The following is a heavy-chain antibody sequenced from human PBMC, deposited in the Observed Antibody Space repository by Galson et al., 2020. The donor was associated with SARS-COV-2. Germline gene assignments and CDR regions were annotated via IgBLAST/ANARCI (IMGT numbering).Heavy chain of an antibody. J-gene: IGHJ2*01. CDR2: IYYSGST. D-gene: IGHD2-21*02. Sequence: SETLSLTCTVSGGSVSSGSYYWSWIRQPPGKGLEWIGYIYYSGSTNYNPSLKSRVTISVDTSKNQFSLKLSSVTAADTAVYYCARRVVTPGWYFDLWGRGTLVTVSS. CDR1: GGSVSSGSYY. CDR3: ARRVVTPGWYFDL. V-gene: IGHV4-61*01.